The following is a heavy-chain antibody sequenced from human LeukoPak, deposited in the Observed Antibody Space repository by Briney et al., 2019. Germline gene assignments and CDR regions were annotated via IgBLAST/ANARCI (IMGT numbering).Heavy chain of an antibody. CDR1: GFTFSSYW. V-gene: IGHV3-23*01. J-gene: IGHJ5*02. CDR3: AKDPQQWPVQGFDP. Sequence: PGGSLRLSCAASGFTFSSYWMDWVRQAPGKGLEWVSAISGSGGSTYYADSVKGRFTISRDNSKNTLYLQMNSLRAEDTAVYYCAKDPQQWPVQGFDPWGQGTLVTVSS. CDR2: ISGSGGST. D-gene: IGHD6-19*01.